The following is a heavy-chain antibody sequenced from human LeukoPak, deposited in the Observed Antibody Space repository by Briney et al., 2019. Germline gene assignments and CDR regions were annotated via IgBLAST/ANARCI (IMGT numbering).Heavy chain of an antibody. CDR1: GYTFTSYA. J-gene: IGHJ4*02. CDR2: INAGNGNT. D-gene: IGHD3-3*01. CDR3: ARVFGVVIPDY. V-gene: IGHV1-3*01. Sequence: ASVKVSCKASGYTFTSYAMHWVRQAPGQRLEWMGWINAGNGNTKYSQKFQGRVTITRDTSASTAYMGLSSLRSEDTAVYYCARVFGVVIPDYWGQGTLVTVSS.